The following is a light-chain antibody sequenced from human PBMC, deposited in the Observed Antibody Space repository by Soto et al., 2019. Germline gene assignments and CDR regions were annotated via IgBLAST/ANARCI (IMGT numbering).Light chain of an antibody. J-gene: IGKJ1*01. CDR1: QSVSSY. V-gene: IGKV3-11*01. CDR2: DAS. Sequence: EIVLTQSPATLSLSPGERATLSCRASQSVSSYLAWYQQKPGQAPRILIYDASNRATGIPARFSGSGSGTDFTLTISSLEPEDFAVYYCQQRSNWRPWTFGQGTKVEIK. CDR3: QQRSNWRPWT.